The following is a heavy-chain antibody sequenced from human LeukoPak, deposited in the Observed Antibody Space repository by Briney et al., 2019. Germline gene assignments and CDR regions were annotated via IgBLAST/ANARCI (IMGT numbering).Heavy chain of an antibody. D-gene: IGHD6-13*01. V-gene: IGHV1-18*01. CDR1: GYSFNTCG. CDR3: TRVPGYSSTWHSDC. J-gene: IGHJ4*02. Sequence: ASLKVSCKASGYSFNTCGISWVRQAPGQGLEWIGWISPDNDNTDYAEKFQGRVTMTTDTSTRTAYLELRSLRSDDTAVYYCTRVPGYSSTWHSDCWGQGTLVTVSS. CDR2: ISPDNDNT.